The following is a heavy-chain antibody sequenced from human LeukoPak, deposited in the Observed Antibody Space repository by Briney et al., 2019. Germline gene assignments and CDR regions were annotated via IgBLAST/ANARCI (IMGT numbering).Heavy chain of an antibody. V-gene: IGHV1-2*02. J-gene: IGHJ4*02. CDR3: ARNRGVITFYYFDY. Sequence: ASVKVSCKASGYTFTSYDINWVRQATGQGLEWMGWMNPNSGGTNYAQKFQGRVTMTRDTSISTAYMELSRLRSDDTAVYYCARNRGVITFYYFDYWGQGTLVTVSS. CDR2: MNPNSGGT. CDR1: GYTFTSYD. D-gene: IGHD3-10*01.